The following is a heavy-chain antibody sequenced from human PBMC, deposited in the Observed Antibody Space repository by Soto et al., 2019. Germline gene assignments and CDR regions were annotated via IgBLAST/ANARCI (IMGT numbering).Heavy chain of an antibody. Sequence: PSETLSLTCTVSGGSISSGDYYWSWIRQPPGKGLEWIGYIYYSGSTYYNQSLKSRMTISVDTSKNQFSLKVTSVTAADTAVYYCARLHGYCISSSCHGHYAMDVWGQGTTVTVS. CDR3: ARLHGYCISSSCHGHYAMDV. D-gene: IGHD2-2*01. J-gene: IGHJ6*02. V-gene: IGHV4-30-4*02. CDR1: GGSISSGDYY. CDR2: IYYSGST.